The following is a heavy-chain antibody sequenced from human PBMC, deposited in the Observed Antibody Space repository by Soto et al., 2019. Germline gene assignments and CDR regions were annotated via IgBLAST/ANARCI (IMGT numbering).Heavy chain of an antibody. Sequence: GGSLRLSCAASGFTFSSYAMSWVRQAPGKGLEWVSAIVGSGSSTYYADSVKGRFTISRDNSKNTLYLQMNSLRAEDTAVYYCAKAEVRGVIRSNWFDPWGQGTLVTVSS. CDR1: GFTFSSYA. CDR2: IVGSGSST. CDR3: AKAEVRGVIRSNWFDP. J-gene: IGHJ5*02. V-gene: IGHV3-23*01. D-gene: IGHD3-10*01.